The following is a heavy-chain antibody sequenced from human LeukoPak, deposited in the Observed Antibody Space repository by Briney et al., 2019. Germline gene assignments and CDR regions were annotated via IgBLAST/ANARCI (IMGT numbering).Heavy chain of an antibody. CDR3: ARQVYDSSGSYYYYYMDV. J-gene: IGHJ6*03. CDR2: IYYTGYT. Sequence: PSETLSLTCTVSGGSISSGTSFWGWIRQPPGKGLEWIGSIYYTGYTYDSPALKSRVTLSIDTSKNQFSLMMRSVTAADTAVYYCARQVYDSSGSYYYYYMDVWGKGTTVTVSS. CDR1: GGSISSGTSF. V-gene: IGHV4-39*07. D-gene: IGHD3-22*01.